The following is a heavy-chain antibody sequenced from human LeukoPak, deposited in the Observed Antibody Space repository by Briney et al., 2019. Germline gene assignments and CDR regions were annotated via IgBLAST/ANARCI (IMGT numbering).Heavy chain of an antibody. V-gene: IGHV3-11*06. J-gene: IGHJ4*02. D-gene: IGHD3-10*01. CDR1: GFTFSDYY. CDR2: ISRSSNYI. CDR3: AREAGRVGSYFPYYFDY. Sequence: AGGSLRLSCAASGFTFSDYYMSWIRQAPGKGLEWVSSISRSSNYIYYADSVKGRFTISRDNAKNSLYLQMNSLRAEDTAVYYCAREAGRVGSYFPYYFDYWGQGTLVTVSS.